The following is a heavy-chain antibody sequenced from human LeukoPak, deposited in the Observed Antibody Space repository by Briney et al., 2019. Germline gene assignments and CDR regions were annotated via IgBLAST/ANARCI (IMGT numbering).Heavy chain of an antibody. CDR3: ARDVSSWYDGGGFDY. Sequence: SVKVSCKASGGTFSSYAISWVRQAPGQGLEWMGGIIPISGTANYAQKFQGRVTITTDESTSTAYMELSSLRSEDTAVYYCARDVSSWYDGGGFDYWGQGTLVTVSS. D-gene: IGHD6-13*01. CDR1: GGTFSSYA. J-gene: IGHJ4*02. CDR2: IIPISGTA. V-gene: IGHV1-69*05.